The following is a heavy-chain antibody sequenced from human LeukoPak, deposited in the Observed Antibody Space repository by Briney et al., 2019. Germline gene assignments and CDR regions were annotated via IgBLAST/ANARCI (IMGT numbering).Heavy chain of an antibody. J-gene: IGHJ6*02. CDR3: ARDAVEMATMGYYYYGMDV. Sequence: SETLSLTCTVSGGSISSSSYYWGWIRQPPGKGLEWIGSIYYSGSTYYNPSLKSRVTISVDTSKNQFSLKLSSVTAADTAVYYCARDAVEMATMGYYYYGMDVWGQGTTVTVSS. CDR2: IYYSGST. V-gene: IGHV4-39*07. D-gene: IGHD5-24*01. CDR1: GGSISSSSYY.